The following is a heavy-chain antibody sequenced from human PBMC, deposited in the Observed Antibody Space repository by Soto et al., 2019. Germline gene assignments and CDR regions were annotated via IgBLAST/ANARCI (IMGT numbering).Heavy chain of an antibody. CDR1: GFTFSSYA. Sequence: PGGSLRLSCAASGFTFSSYAMHWVRQAPDKGLEWVAVISYDGSNKYYADSVKGRFTISRDNSKNTLYLQMNSLRAEDTAVYYCARSAYDYVWGSYHDYWGQRTLVTVSS. V-gene: IGHV3-30-3*01. D-gene: IGHD3-16*02. J-gene: IGHJ4*02. CDR3: ARSAYDYVWGSYHDY. CDR2: ISYDGSNK.